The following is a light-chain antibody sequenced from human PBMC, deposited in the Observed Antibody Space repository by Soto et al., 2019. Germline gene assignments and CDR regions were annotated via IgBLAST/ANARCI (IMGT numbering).Light chain of an antibody. Sequence: QSVLTQPPSASGTPGQRVSISCSGSSSNIGSNTVSWYQHLPGTAPQLLIYSDNQRPPGVPDRFSGSGAGTSASLAISGLQSDDEADYYCAAWEDSLNGFWVFGGGTKLTV. CDR2: SDN. J-gene: IGLJ3*02. V-gene: IGLV1-44*01. CDR3: AAWEDSLNGFWV. CDR1: SSNIGSNT.